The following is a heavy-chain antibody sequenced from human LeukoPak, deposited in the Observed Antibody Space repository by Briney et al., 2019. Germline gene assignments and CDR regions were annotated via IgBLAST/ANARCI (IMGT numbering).Heavy chain of an antibody. Sequence: SVKVSCKASGGTFSSYAISWVRQAPGRGLEWMGGIIPIFGTANYAQKFQGRVTITADESTSTAYMELSSLRSEDTAVYYCARQAGPQRDYDFWSGYDTDDYWGQGTLVTVSS. J-gene: IGHJ4*02. CDR3: ARQAGPQRDYDFWSGYDTDDY. CDR1: GGTFSSYA. CDR2: IIPIFGTA. V-gene: IGHV1-69*13. D-gene: IGHD3-3*01.